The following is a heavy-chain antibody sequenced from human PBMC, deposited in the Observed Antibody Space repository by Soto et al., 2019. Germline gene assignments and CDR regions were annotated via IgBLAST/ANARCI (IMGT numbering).Heavy chain of an antibody. V-gene: IGHV1-58*01. J-gene: IGHJ4*02. D-gene: IGHD5-18*01. Sequence: GASVKVSCKASGVTFPSSAVQWVRQARGQRLEWIGWIVVGSDDTNYARKFQQRVTFTRDMSTSAAYMELSSLRSEDTAVYYCAAHIVDPAMVQLLPFDYWGQGTLVTVSS. CDR3: AAHIVDPAMVQLLPFDY. CDR1: GVTFPSSA. CDR2: IVVGSDDT.